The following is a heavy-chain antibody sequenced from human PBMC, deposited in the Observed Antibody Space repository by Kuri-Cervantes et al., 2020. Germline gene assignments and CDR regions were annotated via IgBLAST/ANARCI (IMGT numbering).Heavy chain of an antibody. Sequence: GGSLRLSCAASGFTFSSSWMHWVCQAPEKGLEWVADIKCDGSEKYYVDSVKGRFTISRDNSKNTLYLQMNSLRAEDTAVYYCAKPRGYDILTGYYLMSFDYWGQGTLVTVSS. CDR1: GFTFSSSW. D-gene: IGHD3-9*01. V-gene: IGHV3-52*01. J-gene: IGHJ4*02. CDR3: AKPRGYDILTGYYLMSFDY. CDR2: IKCDGSEK.